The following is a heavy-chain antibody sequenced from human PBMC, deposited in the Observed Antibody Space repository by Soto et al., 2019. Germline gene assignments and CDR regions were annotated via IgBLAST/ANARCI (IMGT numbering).Heavy chain of an antibody. D-gene: IGHD6-13*01. CDR1: GFTFSNYG. V-gene: IGHV3-30*18. J-gene: IGHJ4*02. Sequence: QVQLVESGGGVVQPGRSLRLSCAASGFTFSNYGMHWVRQAPGQVLAWGAVISFDGSNQYYADSVKGRFSISRDNSKNTLYLQMNSLGAEDTAVYYCAKWSRIAEAVSPFDYWGQGTLVTVSS. CDR3: AKWSRIAEAVSPFDY. CDR2: ISFDGSNQ.